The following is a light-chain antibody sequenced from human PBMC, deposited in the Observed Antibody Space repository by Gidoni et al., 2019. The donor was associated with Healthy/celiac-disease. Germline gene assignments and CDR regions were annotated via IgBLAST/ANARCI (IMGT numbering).Light chain of an antibody. CDR2: DAS. CDR1: QSVSSY. V-gene: IGKV3-11*01. J-gene: IGKJ4*01. Sequence: EIVLTQSPATLSLSPGERATLSCRASQSVSSYLAWYQQKPGQAPRLLIYDASNRATGIPAPFSGSGSGTDFTLTISSLEPEDFAVYYCQQRSNWPPLTFGGGTKVEIK. CDR3: QQRSNWPPLT.